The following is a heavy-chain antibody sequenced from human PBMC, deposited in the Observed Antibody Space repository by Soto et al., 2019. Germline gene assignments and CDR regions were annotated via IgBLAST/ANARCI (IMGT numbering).Heavy chain of an antibody. CDR1: GYTFTSYI. V-gene: IGHV1-18*01. J-gene: IGHJ4*02. D-gene: IGHD3-16*02. CDR2: ISPYNGKT. CDR3: ARDMVTFGGTIALPNY. Sequence: VASVKVSCKASGYTFTSYIISWVRQAPGQGLEWMGWISPYNGKTDYAENFEDRVTMTTDTSTSTAYMELRSLRSDDTAVYYCARDMVTFGGTIALPNYWGQGTLVTVSS.